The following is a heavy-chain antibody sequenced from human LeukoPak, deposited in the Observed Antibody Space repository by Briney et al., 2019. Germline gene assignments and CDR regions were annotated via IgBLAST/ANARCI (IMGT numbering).Heavy chain of an antibody. CDR2: IYHSGST. V-gene: IGHV4-30-2*01. D-gene: IGHD5-18*01. CDR3: ARAGGYSYPEPFDY. CDR1: GGSISSGGYS. J-gene: IGHJ4*02. Sequence: SETLSLTCAVSGGSISSGGYSWSWIRQPSGKGLEWIGYIYHSGSTYYNPSLKSRVTISVDRSKNQFSLKLSSVTAADTAVYYCARAGGYSYPEPFDYWGQGTLVTVSS.